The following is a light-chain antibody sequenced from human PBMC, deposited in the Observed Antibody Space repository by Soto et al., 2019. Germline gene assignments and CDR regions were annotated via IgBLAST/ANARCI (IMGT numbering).Light chain of an antibody. V-gene: IGKV3-15*01. Sequence: SPSALSVYPRERGTLSCRASQSVSSNFAWYQQKPGQAPRLLIYDASTRATGIPARFSGSGSGTEFTLTISSLQSEDFTVYCCQEYTKLPRRFCQGAMPDVK. CDR3: QEYTKLPRR. CDR2: DAS. CDR1: QSVSSN. J-gene: IGKJ2*04.